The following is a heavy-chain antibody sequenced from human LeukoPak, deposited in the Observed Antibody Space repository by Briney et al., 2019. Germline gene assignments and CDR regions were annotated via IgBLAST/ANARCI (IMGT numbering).Heavy chain of an antibody. CDR1: GYTFTSYD. Sequence: ASVKLSCKASGYTFTSYDINWVRQATGQGLEWIGWMNPNSGNTGYAQKFQGRVTMTRNTSISTTYMELSSLRSEDAAVYYCASLTTDYWGQGTLVTVSS. D-gene: IGHD4-17*01. J-gene: IGHJ4*02. V-gene: IGHV1-8*01. CDR3: ASLTTDY. CDR2: MNPNSGNT.